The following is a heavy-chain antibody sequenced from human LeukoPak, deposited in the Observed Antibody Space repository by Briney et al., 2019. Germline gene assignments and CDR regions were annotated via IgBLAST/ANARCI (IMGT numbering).Heavy chain of an antibody. Sequence: GGSLRLSCAASGFTFDDYAMHWVRQAPGKGLEWVSGISWNSGSIGYADSVKGRFTISRDNAKNSLYLQMNSLRAEDMALYYCAKDRGSGSMYYFDYWGQGTMVTVS. CDR1: GFTFDDYA. J-gene: IGHJ4*03. V-gene: IGHV3-9*03. D-gene: IGHD3-22*01. CDR3: AKDRGSGSMYYFDY. CDR2: ISWNSGSI.